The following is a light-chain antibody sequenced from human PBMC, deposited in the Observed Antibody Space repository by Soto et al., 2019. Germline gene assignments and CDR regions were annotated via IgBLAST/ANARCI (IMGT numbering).Light chain of an antibody. CDR2: RNN. V-gene: IGLV1-47*01. CDR1: SSNIGNNY. J-gene: IGLJ3*02. CDR3: ASWDDSLNGPV. Sequence: QTVVTQPPSASVTPGQWVTISCSGSSSNIGNNYVFWYQQFPGMAPKLLIYRNNQRPSGVPDRFSGSKSGTSASLAIAGLRSEDESDYYCASWDDSLNGPVFGGGTKVTVL.